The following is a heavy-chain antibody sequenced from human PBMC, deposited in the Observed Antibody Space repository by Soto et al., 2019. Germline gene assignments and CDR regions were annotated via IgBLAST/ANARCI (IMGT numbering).Heavy chain of an antibody. Sequence: GESLKISCKGSGYSFTTYWIGWVRQMPGKGLEWMGIIDPGDSDTRYSPSFQGQVTISADKSISTAYLQWSSLKASDTAMSSCARHALIAAAGQYGMDVWGQGTTVT. CDR2: IDPGDSDT. V-gene: IGHV5-51*01. CDR1: GYSFTTYW. J-gene: IGHJ6*02. D-gene: IGHD6-13*01. CDR3: ARHALIAAAGQYGMDV.